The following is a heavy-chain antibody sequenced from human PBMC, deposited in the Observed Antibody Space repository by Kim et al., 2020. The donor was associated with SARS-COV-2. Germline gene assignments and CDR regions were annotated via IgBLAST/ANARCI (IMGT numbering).Heavy chain of an antibody. CDR3: ARGEVVVDRPYYFDD. V-gene: IGHV1-69*01. D-gene: IGHD3-22*01. J-gene: IGHJ4*02. Sequence: QEFQGRVTMSADESTSTIYLNLSRLRSADTAVYYCARGEVVVDRPYYFDDWGQGTVVTVSS.